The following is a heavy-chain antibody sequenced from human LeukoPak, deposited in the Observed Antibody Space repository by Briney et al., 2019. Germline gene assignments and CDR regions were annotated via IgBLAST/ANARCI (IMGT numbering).Heavy chain of an antibody. CDR3: ARWPVVAAGMNWFDP. D-gene: IGHD2-15*01. CDR1: GGSISSYY. V-gene: IGHV4-59*01. CDR2: IYYSGST. J-gene: IGHJ5*02. Sequence: KPSETLSLTCTVSGGSISSYYWSWIRQPPGKGLEWIGYIYYSGSTNYNPSLKSRVTISVDTSKNQFSLKLSSVTAADTAVYYCARWPVVAAGMNWFDPWGQGTLVTVSS.